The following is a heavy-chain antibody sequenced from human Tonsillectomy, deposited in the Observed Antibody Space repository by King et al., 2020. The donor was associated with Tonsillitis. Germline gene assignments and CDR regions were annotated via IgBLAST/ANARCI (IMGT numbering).Heavy chain of an antibody. D-gene: IGHD3-10*01. CDR3: ARGYYDSGSSWFDP. CDR1: GFTFTYYY. Sequence: VQLVESGAEVKKPGASLNISCKASGFTFTYYYIHWVRQAPGQRLEWMGIFNPNTGSTIYAQKFQGRVTMTRDTSTSTVYMELSSLRSEDTAVYYCARGYYDSGSSWFDPWGQGTLVTVSS. V-gene: IGHV1-46*03. CDR2: FNPNTGST. J-gene: IGHJ5*02.